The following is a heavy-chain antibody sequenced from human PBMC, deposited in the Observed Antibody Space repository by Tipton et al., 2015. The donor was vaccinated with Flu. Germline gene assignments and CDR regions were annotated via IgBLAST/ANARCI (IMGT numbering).Heavy chain of an antibody. Sequence: TLSLTCTVSGGSISSSSYYWGWIRQPPGKGLEWIGSIYYSGSTYYNPSLKSRVTISVDTSKNQFSLKLSSVTAADTAVYYCARGGYCTNGVCRELYYYYYYGMDVWGQGTTVTVSS. CDR1: GGSISSSSYY. CDR3: ARGGYCTNGVCRELYYYYYYGMDV. D-gene: IGHD2-8*01. V-gene: IGHV4-39*01. CDR2: IYYSGST. J-gene: IGHJ6*02.